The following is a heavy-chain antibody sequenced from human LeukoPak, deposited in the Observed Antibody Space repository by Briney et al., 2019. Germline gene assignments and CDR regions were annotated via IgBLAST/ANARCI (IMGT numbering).Heavy chain of an antibody. CDR2: ISAYDGNT. J-gene: IGHJ4*02. CDR1: GYTFTSYG. CDR3: ARAVRGYSYAYLPY. D-gene: IGHD5-18*01. Sequence: ASVKVSCKASGYTFTSYGISWVRQAPGQGLEWMGWISAYDGNTNYAQKLQGRVTMTTDTSTSTAYMELRSLRSDDTAVYYCARAVRGYSYAYLPYWGQGTLVTVSS. V-gene: IGHV1-18*01.